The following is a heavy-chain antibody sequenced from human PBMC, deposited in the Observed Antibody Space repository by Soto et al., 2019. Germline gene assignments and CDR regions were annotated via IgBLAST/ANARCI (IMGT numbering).Heavy chain of an antibody. D-gene: IGHD2-15*01. CDR2: IYYSGST. CDR1: GGSISSSSYY. J-gene: IGHJ2*01. CDR3: ARLRGEIVVVVAAYWYFDL. Sequence: QLQLQESGPGLVKPSETLSLTCTVSGGSISSSSYYWGWIRQPPGKGLEWIGSIYYSGSTYYNPSLKSRVTISVDTSKNQFSLKLSSVTAADTAVYYCARLRGEIVVVVAAYWYFDLWGRGTLVTVSS. V-gene: IGHV4-39*01.